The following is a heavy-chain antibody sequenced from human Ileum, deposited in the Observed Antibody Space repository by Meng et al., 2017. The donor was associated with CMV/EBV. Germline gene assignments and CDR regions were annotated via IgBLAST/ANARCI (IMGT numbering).Heavy chain of an antibody. V-gene: IGHV3-23*04. CDR2: ITASGYST. CDR3: AKDPYGSGSYPPDY. CDR1: GFSFNTYA. Sequence: VQLVESGGRFVQPGGSLRLSCAASGFSFNTYALTWVRQAPGKGLEWVSRITASGYSTYYADSVQGRFTISRDNSKNTVYLQMNSLRAEDTAVYYCAKDPYGSGSYPPDYWGQGTLVTVSS. J-gene: IGHJ4*02. D-gene: IGHD3-10*01.